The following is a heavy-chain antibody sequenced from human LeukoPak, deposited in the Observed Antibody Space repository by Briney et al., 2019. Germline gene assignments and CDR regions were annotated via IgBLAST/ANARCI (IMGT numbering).Heavy chain of an antibody. Sequence: GESLKISCKASGYNFPNYWIGWVRQMPGKALEWMGIIYPGDSDTRYSPSFQGQVTISADKSINTAYLQWSSLKASDTAMYFCARLSGSYYSAGDYWGQGTLVTVSP. J-gene: IGHJ4*02. CDR2: IYPGDSDT. CDR1: GYNFPNYW. CDR3: ARLSGSYYSAGDY. V-gene: IGHV5-51*01. D-gene: IGHD1-26*01.